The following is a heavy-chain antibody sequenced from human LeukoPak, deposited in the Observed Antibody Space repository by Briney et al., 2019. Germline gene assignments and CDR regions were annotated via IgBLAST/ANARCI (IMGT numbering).Heavy chain of an antibody. D-gene: IGHD6-13*01. J-gene: IGHJ6*03. CDR1: GFTVSSNY. CDR2: IYSGGST. Sequence: PGGSLRLSCAASGFTVSSNYMSWVRQAPGKGLEWVSVIYSGGSTYYADSVKGRFTISRDNAKNTLYLQMNSLRAEDTAVYYCARDIAHYYMDVWGKGPTVTVSS. CDR3: ARDIAHYYMDV. V-gene: IGHV3-53*01.